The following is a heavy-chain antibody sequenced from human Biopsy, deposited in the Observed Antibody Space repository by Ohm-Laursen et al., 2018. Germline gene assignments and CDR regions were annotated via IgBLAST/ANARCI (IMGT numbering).Heavy chain of an antibody. CDR2: IKQDGSET. CDR1: GFTFSSYW. D-gene: IGHD3-10*01. V-gene: IGHV3-7*01. Sequence: SLRLSCAASGFTFSSYWMSWVRQAPRKGLEWVANIKQDGSETYFVDSVKGRFTISRDSAKSSLYLQMNSLSSEDTAVYYCARSMATMVRRRSYYFDYWGQGTLVTVSS. J-gene: IGHJ4*02. CDR3: ARSMATMVRRRSYYFDY.